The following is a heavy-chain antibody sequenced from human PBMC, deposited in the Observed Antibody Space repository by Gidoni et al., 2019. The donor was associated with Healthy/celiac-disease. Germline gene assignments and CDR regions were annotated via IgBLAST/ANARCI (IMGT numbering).Heavy chain of an antibody. CDR1: GGSISSYY. J-gene: IGHJ5*02. CDR2: IYYSGST. V-gene: IGHV4-59*01. CDR3: ARDRDSSSWYPGNWFDP. Sequence: QVQLQESGPGLVKPSETLSLTCTVSGGSISSYYWSWIRQPPGKGLEWIGYIYYSGSTNYNPSLKSRVTISVDTSKNQFSLKLSSVTAADTAVYYCARDRDSSSWYPGNWFDPWGQGTLVTVSS. D-gene: IGHD6-13*01.